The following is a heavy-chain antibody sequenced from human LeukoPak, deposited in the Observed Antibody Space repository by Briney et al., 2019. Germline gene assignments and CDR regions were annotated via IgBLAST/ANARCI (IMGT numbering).Heavy chain of an antibody. CDR3: ARERRHYDILTGYYSRRPHDAFDI. CDR1: GYTFTGYY. Sequence: ASVKVSCKASGYTFTGYYMHWVRQAPGQGLEWMGWINPNSGGTNYAQKFQGRVTMTRDTSISTAYMELSRLRSDDTAVYYCARERRHYDILTGYYSRRPHDAFDIWGQGTMVTVSS. V-gene: IGHV1-2*02. J-gene: IGHJ3*02. D-gene: IGHD3-9*01. CDR2: INPNSGGT.